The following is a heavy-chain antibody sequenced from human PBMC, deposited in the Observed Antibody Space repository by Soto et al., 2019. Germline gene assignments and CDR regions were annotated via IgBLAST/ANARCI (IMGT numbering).Heavy chain of an antibody. V-gene: IGHV4-34*01. CDR3: ARGIAAAGLNY. J-gene: IGHJ4*02. CDR1: GGSFSGYC. D-gene: IGHD6-13*01. CDR2: INHSGST. Sequence: SEILSLTCAVYGGSFSGYCLSWIRQPPGKELEWIGEINHSGSTNYNPSLKSRVTISVDTSKNQFSLKLSSVTAADTAVYYCARGIAAAGLNYWGQGTLVTVSS.